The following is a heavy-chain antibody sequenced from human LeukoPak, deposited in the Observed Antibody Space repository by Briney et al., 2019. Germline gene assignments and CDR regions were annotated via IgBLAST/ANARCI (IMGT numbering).Heavy chain of an antibody. D-gene: IGHD6-19*01. V-gene: IGHV4-34*01. Sequence: PSETLSLTCAVYGGSFSGYYWSWIRQPPGKGLEWIGEINHSGSTNYNPSLKSRVTISVDTSKNQFSLKLSSVTAADTAVYYCARRFLGVWYKPFDYWGQGTLVTVSS. J-gene: IGHJ4*02. CDR1: GGSFSGYY. CDR2: INHSGST. CDR3: ARRFLGVWYKPFDY.